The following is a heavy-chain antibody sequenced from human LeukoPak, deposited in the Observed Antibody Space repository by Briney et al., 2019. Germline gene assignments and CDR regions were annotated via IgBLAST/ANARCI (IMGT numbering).Heavy chain of an antibody. V-gene: IGHV1-2*02. CDR2: INPDSGGT. D-gene: IGHD6-13*01. CDR3: ARGKAAGTSADY. Sequence: ASVTVSCKASGYTFSGYYMHWVRQAPGQGLEWMGWINPDSGGTHYAQKFQGRVTMTRDTSISTAYMELSSLRSEDTAVYYCARGKAAGTSADYWGQGTLVTVSS. J-gene: IGHJ4*02. CDR1: GYTFSGYY.